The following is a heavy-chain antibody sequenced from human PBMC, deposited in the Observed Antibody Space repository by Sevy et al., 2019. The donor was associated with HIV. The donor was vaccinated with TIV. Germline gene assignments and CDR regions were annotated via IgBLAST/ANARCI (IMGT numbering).Heavy chain of an antibody. Sequence: ASVKVSCKISGYTFTTYHITWVRQAPGQGPECMGRISPHNGDTNYAPKFQGRVTMITDKSKSTAYMELRSLRSDDTAVYYCAREHCCGGRCYSLEYWGQGTLVTVSS. D-gene: IGHD2-15*01. J-gene: IGHJ4*02. CDR2: ISPHNGDT. V-gene: IGHV1-18*01. CDR3: AREHCCGGRCYSLEY. CDR1: GYTFTTYH.